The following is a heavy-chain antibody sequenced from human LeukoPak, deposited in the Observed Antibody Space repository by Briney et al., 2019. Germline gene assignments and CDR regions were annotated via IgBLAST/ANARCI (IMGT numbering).Heavy chain of an antibody. D-gene: IGHD3-16*01. CDR3: ARHLGASSWCHP. Sequence: SETLSLTCSVSGGSITSSSYYWAWIRQPPGKGLEWIGIISYSGSTSYNPSLKSRVTISVDTSKNQFSLKVDSVTAADTAVYYCARHLGASSWCHPWGQGTLVTASS. J-gene: IGHJ5*02. CDR2: ISYSGST. V-gene: IGHV4-39*01. CDR1: GGSITSSSYY.